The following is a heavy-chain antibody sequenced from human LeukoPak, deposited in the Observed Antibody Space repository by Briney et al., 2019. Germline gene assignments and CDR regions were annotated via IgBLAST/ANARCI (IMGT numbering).Heavy chain of an antibody. J-gene: IGHJ4*02. Sequence: GGSLRLSCAASGXTFSTYEVNWVPQAPGKGQEWVSYISSSGSTIYYADSVKGRFTISRDNAKNSLYLQMNSLRAEDTAVYYCARRGYNYGHVDYCGQGTLVTLSS. CDR2: ISSSGSTI. CDR1: GXTFSTYE. V-gene: IGHV3-48*03. CDR3: ARRGYNYGHVDY. D-gene: IGHD5-18*01.